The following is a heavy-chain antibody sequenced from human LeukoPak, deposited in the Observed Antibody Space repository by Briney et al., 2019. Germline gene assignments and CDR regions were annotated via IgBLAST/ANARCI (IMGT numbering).Heavy chain of an antibody. CDR3: ARDPPGNYYYYYMDV. D-gene: IGHD6-13*01. V-gene: IGHV3-72*01. CDR1: GFTFSEHY. Sequence: GGSLRLSCAASGFTFSEHYMDWVRQTPGKGLEWIGRTRNKANSYSTEYAASVKGRFTISRDESKNSLYLQMSSLKTEDTAVYYCARDPPGNYYYYYMDVWGKGTTVTVSS. J-gene: IGHJ6*03. CDR2: TRNKANSYST.